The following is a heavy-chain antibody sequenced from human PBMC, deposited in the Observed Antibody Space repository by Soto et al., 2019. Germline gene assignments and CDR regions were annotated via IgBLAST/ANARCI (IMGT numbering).Heavy chain of an antibody. V-gene: IGHV4-34*01. CDR1: GGSFSGYY. Sequence: SETLSLTCAVYGGSFSGYYWSWIRQPPGKGLEWIGEINHSGSTNYNPPLKSRVTISVDTSKNQFSLKLSSVTAADTAVYYCAARDGYNYPFDYWGQGTLVTVSS. CDR2: INHSGST. D-gene: IGHD5-12*01. CDR3: AARDGYNYPFDY. J-gene: IGHJ4*02.